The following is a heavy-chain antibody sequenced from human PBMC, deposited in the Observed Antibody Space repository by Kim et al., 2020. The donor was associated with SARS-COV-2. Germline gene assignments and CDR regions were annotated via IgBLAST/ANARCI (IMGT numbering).Heavy chain of an antibody. CDR2: ISGIIGST. J-gene: IGHJ6*02. V-gene: IGHV3-23*01. CDR3: AKARRIYYDFWSGSPLGMGV. Sequence: GGSLRLSCAASGFTFSSYAMTWVRQAPGKGLEWVSTISGIIGSTYYADSVKGRFTISRDNSKNTLNLQMNSLRAEDTAVYYCAKARRIYYDFWSGSPLGMGVWGQGTTVPVSS. CDR1: GFTFSSYA. D-gene: IGHD3-3*01.